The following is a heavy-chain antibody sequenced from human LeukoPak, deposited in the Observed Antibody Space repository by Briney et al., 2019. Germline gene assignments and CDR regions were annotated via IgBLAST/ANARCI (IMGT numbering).Heavy chain of an antibody. Sequence: GGSLRLSCAGAGCTVSGDALHWVRQAPGQGLEYVAAISSNGGTTYYANSVKGRFTISRDNSKNTLYLQMGSLRAEDMAVYYCARELYSSGWYWFDPWGQGTLVTVSS. CDR3: ARELYSSGWYWFDP. V-gene: IGHV3-64*01. J-gene: IGHJ5*02. CDR1: GCTVSGDA. D-gene: IGHD6-19*01. CDR2: ISSNGGTT.